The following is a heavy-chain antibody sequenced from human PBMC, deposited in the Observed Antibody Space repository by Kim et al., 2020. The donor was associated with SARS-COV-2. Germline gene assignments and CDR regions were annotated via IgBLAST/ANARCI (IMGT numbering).Heavy chain of an antibody. Sequence: SETLSLACTVSGGSISSSSYYWGWICQRPGKGLEWIGSIYYSGSTYYNPSLKSPVTISIDTSKNPFSLTLSSVTAADTAVYYSATLYSDGYRIDYWGQGTLVTVSS. CDR2: IYYSGST. CDR1: GGSISSSSYY. V-gene: IGHV4-39*01. CDR3: ATLYSDGYRIDY. J-gene: IGHJ4*02. D-gene: IGHD5-18*01.